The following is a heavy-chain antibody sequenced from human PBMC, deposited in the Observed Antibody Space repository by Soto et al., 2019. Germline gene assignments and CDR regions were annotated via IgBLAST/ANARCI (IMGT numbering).Heavy chain of an antibody. V-gene: IGHV3-21*01. CDR3: ASYSGAYYAFDI. CDR2: ISSSSSYI. Sequence: EVQLVESGGGLVKPGGSLRLSCAASGFTFSSYSMNWVRQAPGKGLEWVSSISSSSSYIYYADSVKGRFTISPANAKNSLYLPMNSLRAEDTTVYYCASYSGAYYAFDIWGQGTMVTVSS. CDR1: GFTFSSYS. D-gene: IGHD2-15*01. J-gene: IGHJ3*02.